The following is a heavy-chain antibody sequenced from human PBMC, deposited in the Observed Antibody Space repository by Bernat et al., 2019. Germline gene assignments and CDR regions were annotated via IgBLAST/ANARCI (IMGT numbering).Heavy chain of an antibody. CDR3: AREGSDTPYNWFDP. D-gene: IGHD5-18*01. CDR1: GFTFSNYW. V-gene: IGHV3-74*01. CDR2: IGSDGSTT. J-gene: IGHJ5*02. Sequence: EVQLLESGGGFVQPGGSLRLSFAASGFTFSNYWMHGVRQAQGKGRVWVTRIGSDGSTTSYADSVKGRFTISRDNAKNTLFLQMNSLSAEDTAVYFCAREGSDTPYNWFDPWGQGTLVTVSS.